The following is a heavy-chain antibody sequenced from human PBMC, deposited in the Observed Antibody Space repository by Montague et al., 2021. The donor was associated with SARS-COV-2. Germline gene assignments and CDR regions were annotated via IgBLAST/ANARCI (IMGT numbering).Heavy chain of an antibody. CDR1: GDSITTYY. CDR3: ARAQNTCFIANCVNYFDF. Sequence: SETLSLTCSVSGDSITTYYWSWIRQSPGRGLEWIGHIYYTGTTTYDPSLKSRVTMSLDRPTNRFSLRLNSVTAADTAMYYCARAQNTCFIANCVNYFDFWGQGAQVTVSS. CDR2: IYYTGTT. D-gene: IGHD1-1*01. V-gene: IGHV4-59*01. J-gene: IGHJ4*02.